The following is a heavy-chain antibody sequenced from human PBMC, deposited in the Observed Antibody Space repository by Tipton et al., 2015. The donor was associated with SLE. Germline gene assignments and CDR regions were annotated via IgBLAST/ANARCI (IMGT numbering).Heavy chain of an antibody. J-gene: IGHJ4*02. V-gene: IGHV4-4*08. D-gene: IGHD3-10*01. CDR2: IYTSGST. Sequence: TLSLTCTVSGGSISSYYWSWIRQPPGKGLEWIGYIYTSGSTHYNPSLKSRVTISVDTSKNQFSLKLSSVTAADTAVYYCARGRLVRGDYFFDYWGQGTLVTVSS. CDR1: GGSISSYY. CDR3: ARGRLVRGDYFFDY.